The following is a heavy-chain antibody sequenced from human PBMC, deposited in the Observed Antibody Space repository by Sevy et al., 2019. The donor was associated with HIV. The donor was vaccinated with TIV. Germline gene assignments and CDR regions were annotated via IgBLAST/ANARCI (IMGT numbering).Heavy chain of an antibody. Sequence: SETLSLTCTVSSAXITSYYWSWIRQPPGKGLEWIAYTYYSGSTNYNPSLKSRVTISIDTSKNQLSLKLSSVTAADTAVYYCVRGGSPWXGXDXXGKGTTVTVSS. CDR3: VRGGSPWXGXDX. J-gene: IGHJ6*04. V-gene: IGHV4-59*01. CDR2: TYYSGST. D-gene: IGHD2-15*01. CDR1: SAXITSYY.